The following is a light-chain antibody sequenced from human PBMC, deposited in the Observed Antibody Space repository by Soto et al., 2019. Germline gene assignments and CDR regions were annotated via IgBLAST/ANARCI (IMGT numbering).Light chain of an antibody. Sequence: QSVLTQPPSASGTPGQRVAISCSGSSSNIGSNTVHWYQQLPGSAPQLLIYSTNQRPSGVPGPFSGSKSGTSASLAISGLQYEAEDDCYGAAWNCSLQVVLFGGGTKVTVL. CDR1: SSNIGSNT. J-gene: IGLJ2*01. CDR2: STN. CDR3: AAWNCSLQVVL. V-gene: IGLV1-44*01.